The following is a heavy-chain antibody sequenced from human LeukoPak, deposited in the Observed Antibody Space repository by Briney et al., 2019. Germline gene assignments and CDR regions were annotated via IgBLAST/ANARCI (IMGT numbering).Heavy chain of an antibody. CDR3: AAGGIYSLLDY. Sequence: ASVKVSCKVSGDTLSELTMHWVRQAPGKGLEWMGGFDPGAGEILYAQQFQGRVTMTEDTSTDTAYMELTSLRSEDSGVYFCAAGGIYSLLDYWGQGTLVPVSS. CDR1: GDTLSELT. J-gene: IGHJ4*02. D-gene: IGHD3-10*01. CDR2: FDPGAGEI. V-gene: IGHV1-24*01.